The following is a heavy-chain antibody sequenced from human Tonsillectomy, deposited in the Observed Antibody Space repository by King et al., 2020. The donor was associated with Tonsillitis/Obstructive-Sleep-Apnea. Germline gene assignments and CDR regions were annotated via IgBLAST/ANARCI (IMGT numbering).Heavy chain of an antibody. CDR2: MNPYSGGT. D-gene: IGHD2-8*01. CDR1: GDTLTSFD. Sequence: VQLVESGAEVRKPGASVKVSCQASGDTLTSFDITWVRQAPGQGLEWMGWMNPYSGGTSCAQKFQGRITMSMNTSINTVYMELSSLRSEDTAVYYCARGRECNNGVCHLNHYFIDVGAKGTTVTVSS. V-gene: IGHV1-8*02. J-gene: IGHJ6*03. CDR3: ARGRECNNGVCHLNHYFIDV.